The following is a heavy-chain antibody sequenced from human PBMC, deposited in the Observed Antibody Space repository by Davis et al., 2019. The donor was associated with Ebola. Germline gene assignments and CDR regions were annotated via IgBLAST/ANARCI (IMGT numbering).Heavy chain of an antibody. J-gene: IGHJ4*02. V-gene: IGHV3-15*01. CDR3: LRHNWEIGQ. Sequence: PEGSLRLSCAASGFAFINTWMSWVRQAPGKGLEWVAHMKAIPHGGTTEYAAPVKGRFTISRDDSKNTLYLQMTNLNSEDTALYYCLRHNWEIGQWGQGTLVTVS. CDR2: MKAIPHGGTT. CDR1: GFAFINTW. D-gene: IGHD1-1*01.